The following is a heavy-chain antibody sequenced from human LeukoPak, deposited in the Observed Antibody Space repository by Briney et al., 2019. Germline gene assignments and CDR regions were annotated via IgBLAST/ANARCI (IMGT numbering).Heavy chain of an antibody. D-gene: IGHD3-22*01. Sequence: GGSLRLSCAASGFTFDDYAMHWVRQAPGKGLECVSLISGDGGSTYYADSVKGRFTISRDNSKNSLYLQMNSLRTEDTALYYCAKDSSGYYTRWYYYYYMDVWGKGTTVTVSS. CDR3: AKDSSGYYTRWYYYYYMDV. V-gene: IGHV3-43*02. CDR1: GFTFDDYA. CDR2: ISGDGGST. J-gene: IGHJ6*03.